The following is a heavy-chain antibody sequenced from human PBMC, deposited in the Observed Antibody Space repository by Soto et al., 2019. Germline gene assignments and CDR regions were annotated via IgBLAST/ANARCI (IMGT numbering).Heavy chain of an antibody. D-gene: IGHD6-13*01. J-gene: IGHJ4*02. CDR2: IIPIFGTA. CDR3: ARAGSAAAGLYYDY. CDR1: GGTFSSYA. V-gene: IGHV1-69*01. Sequence: QVQLVQSGAEVKKPGSSVKVSCTASGGTFSSYAISWVRQAPGQGLEWMGGIIPIFGTANYAQKFQGRVTITADESTSTAYMELSSLRSEDTAVYYCARAGSAAAGLYYDYWGQGTLVTVSS.